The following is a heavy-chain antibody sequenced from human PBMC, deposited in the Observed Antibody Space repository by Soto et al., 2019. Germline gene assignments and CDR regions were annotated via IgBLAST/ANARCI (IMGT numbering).Heavy chain of an antibody. D-gene: IGHD6-19*01. Sequence: EVQLVETGGGLIQPGGSLRLSCAASGFTVSSNYMSWVRQAPGKGLEWVSVIYSGGSTYYADSVKGRFTISRDNSKNTLYLQMYSLRAEDTAVYYCASSVAGPYDAFDIWGQGTMVTVSS. CDR2: IYSGGST. J-gene: IGHJ3*02. CDR1: GFTVSSNY. V-gene: IGHV3-53*02. CDR3: ASSVAGPYDAFDI.